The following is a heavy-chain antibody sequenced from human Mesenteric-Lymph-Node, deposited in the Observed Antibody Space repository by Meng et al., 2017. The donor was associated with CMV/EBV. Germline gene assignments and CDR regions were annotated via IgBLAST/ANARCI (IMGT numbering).Heavy chain of an antibody. CDR2: ISSTSTTM. V-gene: IGHV3-48*03. D-gene: IGHD3-16*01. J-gene: IGHJ4*01. CDR3: ARTFQFYDYVWGNYGPIDY. Sequence: GESLKISCAASGFTFRDHEMNWVRQAPGKGLEWVSYISSTSTTMYYADSVKGRFTISRDNVRISLYLQMSRLRADDTAIYYCARTFQFYDYVWGNYGPIDYWGQGTLVTVSS. CDR1: GFTFRDHE.